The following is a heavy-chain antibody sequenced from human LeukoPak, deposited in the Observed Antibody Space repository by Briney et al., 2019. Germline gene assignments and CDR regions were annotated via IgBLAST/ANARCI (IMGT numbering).Heavy chain of an antibody. CDR1: GYTFTSYY. CDR2: INPSGGST. V-gene: IGHV1-46*01. Sequence: ASVKVSCKXSGYTFTSYYMHWVRQAPRQGLEWMGIINPSGGSTSYAQKFQGRVTMTRDTSTSTVYMELSSLRSEDTAVYYCARGSHYDSSGYSYYFDYWDQGTLITVSS. D-gene: IGHD3-22*01. CDR3: ARGSHYDSSGYSYYFDY. J-gene: IGHJ4*02.